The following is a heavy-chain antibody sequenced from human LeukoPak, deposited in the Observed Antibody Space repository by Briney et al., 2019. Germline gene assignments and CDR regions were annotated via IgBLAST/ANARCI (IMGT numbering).Heavy chain of an antibody. CDR1: GGSISSGDYY. D-gene: IGHD4-17*01. Sequence: PSQTLSLTCTVSGGSISSGDYYWSWIRQPPEKGLEWIGYVYYSGSTYYNPSLKSRVTISVDTPKNQFSLKLSSVTAADTAVYYCAREPLRHDYGGRWYFDYWGQGTLVTVSS. CDR3: AREPLRHDYGGRWYFDY. CDR2: VYYSGST. V-gene: IGHV4-30-4*01. J-gene: IGHJ4*02.